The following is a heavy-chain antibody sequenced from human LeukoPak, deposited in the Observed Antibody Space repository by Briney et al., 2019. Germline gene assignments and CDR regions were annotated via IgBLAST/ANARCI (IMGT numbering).Heavy chain of an antibody. J-gene: IGHJ4*02. CDR1: GFTFSSYT. CDR3: ARDPSRYYYDSSGYYYDY. D-gene: IGHD3-22*01. CDR2: ISSSSSYI. V-gene: IGHV3-21*01. Sequence: KPGGSLRLSCAASGFTFSSYTMSWVRQAPGKGLEWVSSISSSSSYIYYADSVKGRFTISRDNAKNSLYLQMNSLRAEDTAVYYCARDPSRYYYDSSGYYYDYWGQGTLVTVSS.